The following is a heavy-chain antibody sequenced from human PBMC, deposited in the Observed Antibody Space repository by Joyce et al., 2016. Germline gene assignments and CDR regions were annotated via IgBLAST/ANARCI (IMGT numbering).Heavy chain of an antibody. V-gene: IGHV4-4*07. CDR2: FYSSGRT. CDR1: GGSINDYY. CDR3: ARDIVAVPAAPDDAFDL. J-gene: IGHJ3*01. D-gene: IGHD2-2*01. Sequence: QVQLQESGPGLVKPSETLSLICSVSGGSINDYYWNWIRQPAGKGLEWIGRFYSSGRTKYNPSLQSRVTMSVDTSKNQFSLRLSSVTAADTAVYFCARDIVAVPAAPDDAFDLWGQGTMVTVFS.